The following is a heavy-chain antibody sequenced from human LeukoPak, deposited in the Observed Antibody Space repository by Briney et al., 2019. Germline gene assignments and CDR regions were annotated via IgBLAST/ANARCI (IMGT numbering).Heavy chain of an antibody. CDR2: IYYSGST. CDR1: GGSISSYY. CDR3: ATIKLGKGNWFDP. Sequence: PLETLSLTCTVSGGSISSYYWSWIRQPPGKGLKWIGYIYYSGSTNYNPSLKSRVTISVDTSKNQFSLKLSSVTAADTAVYYCATIKLGKGNWFDPWGQGTLVTVSS. D-gene: IGHD7-27*01. V-gene: IGHV4-59*01. J-gene: IGHJ5*02.